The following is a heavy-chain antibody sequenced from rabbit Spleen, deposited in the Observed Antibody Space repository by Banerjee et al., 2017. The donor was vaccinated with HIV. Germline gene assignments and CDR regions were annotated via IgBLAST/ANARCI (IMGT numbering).Heavy chain of an antibody. D-gene: IGHD7-1*01. Sequence: QLEESAGGLVQPGGSLKLSCKASGFTLSSYYMNWVRQAPGKGLEWIGYIDPVFGITYYANWVNGRFSISRENAQNTVLLQMTSLTAADTATYFCARETWGATGNYGLWGPGTLVTVS. CDR3: ARETWGATGNYGL. CDR2: IDPVFGIT. V-gene: IGHV1S7*01. J-gene: IGHJ6*01. CDR1: GFTLSSYY.